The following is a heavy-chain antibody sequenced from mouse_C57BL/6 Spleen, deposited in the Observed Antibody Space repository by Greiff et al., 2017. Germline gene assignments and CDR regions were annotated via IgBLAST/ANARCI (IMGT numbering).Heavy chain of an antibody. D-gene: IGHD2-4*01. CDR3: TRDGSIYYDYDRYYFDY. Sequence: EVQGVESGEGLVKPGGSLKLSCAASGFTFSSYAMSWVRQTPEKRLEWVAYISSGGDYIYYADTVKGRFTISRDNARNTLYLQMSSLKSEDTAMYYCTRDGSIYYDYDRYYFDYWGQGTTLTVSS. CDR1: GFTFSSYA. CDR2: ISSGGDYI. J-gene: IGHJ2*01. V-gene: IGHV5-9-1*02.